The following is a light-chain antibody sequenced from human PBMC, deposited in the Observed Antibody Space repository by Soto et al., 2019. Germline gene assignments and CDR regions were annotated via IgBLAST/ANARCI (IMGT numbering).Light chain of an antibody. CDR2: EVS. CDR3: SSYTSSTTVV. CDR1: SSNIGSNY. V-gene: IGLV2-14*01. J-gene: IGLJ2*01. Sequence: QAVVTQPPSASGTPGQRVTISCSGSSSNIGSNYLYWYQQLPGTAPKLMIYEVSNRPSGVSHRFSGSKSGNTASLTISGLQAEDEADYYCSSYTSSTTVVFGGGTKLTVL.